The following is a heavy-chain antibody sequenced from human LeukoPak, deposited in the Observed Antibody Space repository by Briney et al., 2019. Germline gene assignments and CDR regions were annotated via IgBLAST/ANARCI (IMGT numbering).Heavy chain of an antibody. J-gene: IGHJ4*02. CDR3: ARVPGCSAGSCSFDY. CDR2: IYSSGST. V-gene: IGHV4-59*05. Sequence: PSETLSLTCTVSGGSISSYCWSWIRQPPGKGLEWIGSIYSSGSTYYNPSLKSRVTISVDTSKNQFSLRLSSVTAADTAVYYCARVPGCSAGSCSFDYWGQGTLVTVSS. D-gene: IGHD2-15*01. CDR1: GGSISSYC.